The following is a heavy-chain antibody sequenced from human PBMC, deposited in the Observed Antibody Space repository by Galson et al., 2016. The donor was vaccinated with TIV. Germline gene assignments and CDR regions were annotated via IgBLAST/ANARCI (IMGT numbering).Heavy chain of an antibody. CDR1: GGSVSSYH. V-gene: IGHV4-59*08. D-gene: IGHD4-17*01. CDR2: IYYSGNTNY. J-gene: IGHJ2*01. CDR3: ARAPYGENWYFDF. Sequence: LSLTCSVSGGSVSSYHWSWIRQPPGKGLEWIGYIYYSGNTNYNYNPSLESRVTMSVDTSKTQVSLKLGSVTAADTAVYFCARAPYGENWYFDFWGHGTLVTVSS.